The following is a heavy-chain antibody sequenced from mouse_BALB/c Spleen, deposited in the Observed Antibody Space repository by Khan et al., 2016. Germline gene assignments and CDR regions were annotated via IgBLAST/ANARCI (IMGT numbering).Heavy chain of an antibody. CDR3: ARTTVRAMNY. J-gene: IGHJ4*01. Sequence: EVELVESGGGLVQPGGSLKLSCAASGFTFSSSGMSWVRQTPDKRLELVATINSNGGSTYYPVSVKGRFTNSRDNAKNTLYLQMSSLKSEDKAMYYCARTTVRAMNYWGQGTSVTVSS. V-gene: IGHV5-6-3*01. CDR2: INSNGGST. D-gene: IGHD2-5*01. CDR1: GFTFSSSG.